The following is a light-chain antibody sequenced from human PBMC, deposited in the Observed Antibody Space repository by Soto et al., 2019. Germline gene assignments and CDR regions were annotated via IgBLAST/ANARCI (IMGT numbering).Light chain of an antibody. V-gene: IGKV3-20*01. J-gene: IGKJ1*01. CDR3: QPYCSSSWN. Sequence: EIGLTQSPGTLSLSPGERATLSCRASQSVSSSFLAWYQQKPGQAPRLLIYGASIRATGIPHRFSGSGSGTDFTLTISRVEPEDVPVYYCQPYCSSSWNFGPGTKVDIK. CDR1: QSVSSSF. CDR2: GAS.